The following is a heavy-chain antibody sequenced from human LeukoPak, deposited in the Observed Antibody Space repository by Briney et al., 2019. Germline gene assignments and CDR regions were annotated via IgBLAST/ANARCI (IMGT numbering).Heavy chain of an antibody. Sequence: SETLSLTCTISGGSVSDYYWSWIRQSPGKGLEWIGYIYHTGSTSYSPSLKSRVTISADTSQNQFSLKLSSVTAADTAVYYCARVQGSSGWYIFDYWGQGTLVTVSS. J-gene: IGHJ4*02. CDR3: ARVQGSSGWYIFDY. D-gene: IGHD6-19*01. CDR1: GGSVSDYY. V-gene: IGHV4-59*02. CDR2: IYHTGST.